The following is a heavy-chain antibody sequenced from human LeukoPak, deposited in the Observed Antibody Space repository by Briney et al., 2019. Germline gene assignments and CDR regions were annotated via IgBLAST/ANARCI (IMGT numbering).Heavy chain of an antibody. CDR3: ARTMENVVDLYYYYGMDV. V-gene: IGHV1-2*02. CDR2: INPNSGGT. J-gene: IGHJ6*02. D-gene: IGHD2-2*03. CDR1: GYTFTAYY. Sequence: ASVKVSCKASGYTFTAYYMHCVRQAPGQALEWMGWINPNSGGTNYAQKFQGRVTMTRDTSISTAYMELSRLRSDDTAVYYCARTMENVVDLYYYYGMDVWGQGTTVTVSS.